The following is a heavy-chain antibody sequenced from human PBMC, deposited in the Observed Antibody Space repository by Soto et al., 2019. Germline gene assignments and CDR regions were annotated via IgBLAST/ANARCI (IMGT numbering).Heavy chain of an antibody. J-gene: IGHJ6*02. CDR2: INPSGGST. Sequence: ASVKVSCKASGYTFTSYYMHWVRQAPGQGLEWMGIINPSGGSTSYAQKFQGRVTMTRDTSTSTVYMELSSLRSEDTAVYYCARGKGGSGWYKNYYYYGMDVWGQGTKVTVSS. CDR1: GYTFTSYY. V-gene: IGHV1-46*01. CDR3: ARGKGGSGWYKNYYYYGMDV. D-gene: IGHD6-19*01.